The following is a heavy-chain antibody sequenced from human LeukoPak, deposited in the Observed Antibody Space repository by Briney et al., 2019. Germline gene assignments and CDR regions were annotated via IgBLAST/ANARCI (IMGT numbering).Heavy chain of an antibody. CDR3: AKDATWRDYYGSGSYLVWGYFDY. CDR2: ISSNGGST. CDR1: GFTFSTYT. Sequence: GGSLRLSCAASGFTFSTYTMNWVRQAPGKGLEYVSAISSNGGSTYYANSVKGRFTISRDNSKNTLYLQMGSLRAEDTAVYYCAKDATWRDYYGSGSYLVWGYFDYWGQGTLVTVSS. D-gene: IGHD3-10*01. J-gene: IGHJ4*02. V-gene: IGHV3-64*01.